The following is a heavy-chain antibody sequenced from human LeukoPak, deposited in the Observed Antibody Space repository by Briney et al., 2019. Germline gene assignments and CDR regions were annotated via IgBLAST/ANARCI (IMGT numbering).Heavy chain of an antibody. CDR1: LFTSRNAW. D-gene: IGHD3-10*01. CDR3: SAALCFVEMIFDD. CDR2: IKSKTEGGTT. J-gene: IGHJ4*02. V-gene: IGHV3-15*01. Sequence: GGSPRLSSAPSLFTSRNAWMSSGPEAPGPEGEWGGRIKSKTEGGTTDYAPPVKGRFTISRDESKNTLYLQMNSLQTQDTAVYYCSAALCFVEMIFDDWGQGTLVTVSS.